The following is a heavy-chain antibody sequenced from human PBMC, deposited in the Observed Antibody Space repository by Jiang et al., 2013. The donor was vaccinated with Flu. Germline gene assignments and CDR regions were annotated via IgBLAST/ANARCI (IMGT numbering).Heavy chain of an antibody. CDR2: INPSGGST. Sequence: GYTFTSYYMHWVRQAPGQRLEWMGIINPSGGSTSYAQKFQGRVTMTRDTSTSTVYMELSSLRSEDTAVYYCARERVVVVAASANPVDYWGQGTLVTVSS. CDR3: ARERVVVVAASANPVDY. V-gene: IGHV1-46*01. CDR1: GYTFTSYY. D-gene: IGHD2-15*01. J-gene: IGHJ4*02.